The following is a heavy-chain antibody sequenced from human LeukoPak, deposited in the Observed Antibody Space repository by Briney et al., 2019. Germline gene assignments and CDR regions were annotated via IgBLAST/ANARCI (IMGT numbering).Heavy chain of an antibody. V-gene: IGHV3-23*01. CDR1: GFTFSNFG. CDR3: ASHYGSGSNNWLYP. CDR2: ISESGDAT. Sequence: GGSLRLSCLASGFTFSNFGMSWVRHTPGKGLEWVSAISESGDATFYADSVQGRFTISRDNSKNTLYLQMNSLGADDTAVYYCASHYGSGSNNWLYPWGQGTLVTVSS. J-gene: IGHJ5*02. D-gene: IGHD3-10*01.